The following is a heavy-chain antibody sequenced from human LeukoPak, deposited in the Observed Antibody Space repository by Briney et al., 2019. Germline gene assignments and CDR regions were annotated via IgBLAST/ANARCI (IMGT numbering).Heavy chain of an antibody. Sequence: SETLSLTCTVSGGSISSYYWSWIRQPPGKGLEWIGYIYYSGSTNYNPSLKSRVTISVDTSKNQFSLKLSSVTAADTAVYYCASVTWSGYYTPVFADYWGQGTLVTVSS. CDR2: IYYSGST. D-gene: IGHD3-3*01. CDR1: GGSISSYY. CDR3: ASVTWSGYYTPVFADY. V-gene: IGHV4-59*12. J-gene: IGHJ4*02.